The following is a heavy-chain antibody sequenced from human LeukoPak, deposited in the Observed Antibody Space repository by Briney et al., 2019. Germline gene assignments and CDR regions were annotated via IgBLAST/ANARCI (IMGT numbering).Heavy chain of an antibody. J-gene: IGHJ6*02. D-gene: IGHD3-3*01. CDR2: IYYSGST. CDR1: GGSISSYY. V-gene: IGHV4-59*01. CDR3: ARAQGITIFGADYYYGMDV. Sequence: PSETLSLTCTVPGGSISSYYWSWIRQPPGKGLEWVGYIYYSGSTNYNPSVKSRVTISVDTSNNQFSLKLSSVTAADTAVYYCARAQGITIFGADYYYGMDVWGQGTTVTVSS.